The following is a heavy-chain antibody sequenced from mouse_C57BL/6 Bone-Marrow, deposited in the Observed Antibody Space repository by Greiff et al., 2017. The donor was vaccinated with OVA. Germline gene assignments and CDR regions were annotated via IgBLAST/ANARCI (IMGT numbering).Heavy chain of an antibody. J-gene: IGHJ1*03. CDR2: IYPGNSDT. CDR3: TKANWDPWYFDV. Sequence: VQLQQSGTVLARPGASVKMSCKTSGYTFTSYWMHWVKQRPGQGLEWIGAIYPGNSDTSYNQKFKGKAKLTAVTSASTAYMELSSLTNEDSAVYYCTKANWDPWYFDVWGTGTTVTVSS. D-gene: IGHD4-1*01. V-gene: IGHV1-5*01. CDR1: GYTFTSYW.